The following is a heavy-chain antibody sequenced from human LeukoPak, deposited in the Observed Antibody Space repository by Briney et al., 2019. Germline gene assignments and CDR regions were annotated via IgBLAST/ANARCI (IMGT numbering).Heavy chain of an antibody. CDR3: ARSYSNDDAFDI. CDR2: INPYSGDT. V-gene: IGHV1-2*02. D-gene: IGHD6-13*01. Sequence: ASVKVSCKASGYTFTDYYLHWVRQAPGQGLEWMGRINPYSGDTNYAENFQGRVIMTRDTSISTAYMELTRLRSDDTAVYYCARSYSNDDAFDIWGQGTMVTASS. J-gene: IGHJ3*02. CDR1: GYTFTDYY.